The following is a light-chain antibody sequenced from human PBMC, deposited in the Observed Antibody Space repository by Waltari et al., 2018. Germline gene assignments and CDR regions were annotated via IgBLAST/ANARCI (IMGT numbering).Light chain of an antibody. Sequence: DIQMTQSPSSLSASVGDTVSITCRASQSLSGWLDWYQQKPGKAPKLLIYKTSNLKSGVSSRFSGSGSGTEFTLTIRSLQPEDFATYYCLQYIRSPLTFGGGTKVEIK. CDR2: KTS. CDR3: LQYIRSPLT. CDR1: QSLSGW. V-gene: IGKV1-5*03. J-gene: IGKJ4*01.